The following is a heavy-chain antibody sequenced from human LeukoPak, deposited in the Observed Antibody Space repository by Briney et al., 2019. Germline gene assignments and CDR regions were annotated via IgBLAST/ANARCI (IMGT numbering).Heavy chain of an antibody. CDR2: ISASGGST. Sequence: GGSLRLSCAASGFTFSSSAMSWVRQVPGKGLEWVSGISASGGSTSYADSVRGRFTTSRDNSKNTLYVQMNSLRDEDTAVYYCAKHLGAGSSGPFDYWGQGTLLTVSS. J-gene: IGHJ4*02. D-gene: IGHD6-25*01. CDR1: GFTFSSSA. CDR3: AKHLGAGSSGPFDY. V-gene: IGHV3-23*01.